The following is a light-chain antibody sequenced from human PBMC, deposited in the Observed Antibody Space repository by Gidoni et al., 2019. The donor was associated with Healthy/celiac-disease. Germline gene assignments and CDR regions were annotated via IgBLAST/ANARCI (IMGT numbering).Light chain of an antibody. V-gene: IGKV1-39*01. J-gene: IGKJ1*01. CDR3: QQSYSTPWT. CDR2: AAS. Sequence: IQLTQSPSSLSASVGDRVTITCRASQSISSYLNWYQQKPGKAPKLLIYAASSLQIGVPSRFSGSGSGTDFTLTISSLQPEDFATYYCQQSYSTPWTFGQGTKVESK. CDR1: QSISSY.